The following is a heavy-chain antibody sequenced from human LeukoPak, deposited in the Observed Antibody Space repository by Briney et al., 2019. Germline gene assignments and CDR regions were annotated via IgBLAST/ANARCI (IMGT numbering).Heavy chain of an antibody. J-gene: IGHJ6*03. Sequence: SEALSLTCTVSGGSISDYYWSWIRQPAGKGLEWIGRIYASGNTNYNPSLKSRVTMSLDTSKNQFSLKLNSVTAADMAVYYCARGPYSQYYYYHYMDVWGKGTTVTVSS. CDR3: ARGPYSQYYYYHYMDV. CDR1: GGSISDYY. V-gene: IGHV4-4*07. CDR2: IYASGNT. D-gene: IGHD6-13*01.